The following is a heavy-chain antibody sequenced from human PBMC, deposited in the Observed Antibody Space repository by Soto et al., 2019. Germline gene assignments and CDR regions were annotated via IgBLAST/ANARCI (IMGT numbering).Heavy chain of an antibody. D-gene: IGHD3-9*01. Sequence: QVQLVQSGAEVKKPGASVKVSCKASGYTFTSYGISWVRQAPGQGLEWMGWISAYNGNTNYAQKLQGRVTMTTATSTSTADRELRSLRSDDTAVYYCARDGPYYDILTGYYMQIPYYYGRDVWGQGTTVTVSS. CDR2: ISAYNGNT. J-gene: IGHJ6*02. CDR1: GYTFTSYG. V-gene: IGHV1-18*01. CDR3: ARDGPYYDILTGYYMQIPYYYGRDV.